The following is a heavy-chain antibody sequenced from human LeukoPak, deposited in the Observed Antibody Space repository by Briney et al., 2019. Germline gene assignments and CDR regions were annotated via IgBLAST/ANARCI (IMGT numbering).Heavy chain of an antibody. Sequence: GASVKVSCKASGYTFTSYYMHWVRQAPGQGLEWMGWINPNSGGTNYAQKFQGRVTMTRDTSISTAYMELSRLRSDDTAVYYCARGPYVLLGPGFDYWGQGTLVTVSS. CDR1: GYTFTSYY. D-gene: IGHD3-10*01. J-gene: IGHJ4*02. CDR2: INPNSGGT. V-gene: IGHV1-2*02. CDR3: ARGPYVLLGPGFDY.